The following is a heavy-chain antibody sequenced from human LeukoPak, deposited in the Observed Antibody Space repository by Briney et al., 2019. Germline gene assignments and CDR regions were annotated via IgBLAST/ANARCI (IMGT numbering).Heavy chain of an antibody. CDR1: GFTFNSYW. Sequence: GGSLRLSCAATGFTFNSYWMAWVRQAPGKGLEWVANIKQDGSETNYVDSVKGQFTISRDNAKNSLYLRMNNLRVEDTAVYYCATPGSGSYPRWGQGTLVTVSS. CDR3: ATPGSGSYPR. J-gene: IGHJ4*02. D-gene: IGHD3-10*01. CDR2: IKQDGSET. V-gene: IGHV3-7*01.